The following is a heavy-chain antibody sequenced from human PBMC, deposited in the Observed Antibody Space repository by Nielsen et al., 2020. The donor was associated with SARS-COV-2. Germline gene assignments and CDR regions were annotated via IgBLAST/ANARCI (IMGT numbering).Heavy chain of an antibody. CDR2: INHSGST. D-gene: IGHD3-10*01. Sequence: SETLSLTCAVYGGSFSGYYWSWIRQPPGKGLEWIGEINHSGSTNYNPSLKSRVTISVDTSKNQFSLKLSSVTAADTAVYYCAASDYYGSIRDLWGQGTLVTVSS. V-gene: IGHV4-34*01. CDR3: AASDYYGSIRDL. CDR1: GGSFSGYY. J-gene: IGHJ5*02.